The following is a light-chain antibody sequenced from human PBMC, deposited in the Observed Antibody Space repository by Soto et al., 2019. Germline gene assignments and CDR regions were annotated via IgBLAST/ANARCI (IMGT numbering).Light chain of an antibody. CDR1: QSVSSIY. CDR3: QQYGDSPLYT. V-gene: IGKV3-20*01. Sequence: ESVLTKSPGTLSLSPEERATLSCRASQSVSSIYFAWYQQKPGQAPRLLIYAATNRATGVPDRFSGSGSGKDFTLTISRLEPEDVAVYYCQQYGDSPLYTFGQGTNVDIK. J-gene: IGKJ2*01. CDR2: AAT.